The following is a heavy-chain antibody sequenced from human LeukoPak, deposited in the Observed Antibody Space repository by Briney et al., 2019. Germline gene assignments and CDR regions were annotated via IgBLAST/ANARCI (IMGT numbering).Heavy chain of an antibody. CDR2: IYYSGST. V-gene: IGHV4-59*08. D-gene: IGHD3-10*01. CDR3: ARRGYGSGSFNRYYFDY. CDR1: GGSISSYY. Sequence: SETLSLTCTVSGGSISSYYWSWIRQPPGKGLEWIAYIYYSGSTNYNPSLKSRVTISVDTSKNQFSLKLNSVTAADTAVYYCARRGYGSGSFNRYYFDYWGQGILVTVSS. J-gene: IGHJ4*02.